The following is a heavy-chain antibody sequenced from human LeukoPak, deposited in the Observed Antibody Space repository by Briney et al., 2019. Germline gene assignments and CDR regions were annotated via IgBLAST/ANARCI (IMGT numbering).Heavy chain of an antibody. D-gene: IGHD5-12*01. J-gene: IGHJ4*02. CDR3: AKGFHSGYEPPFDY. CDR2: IWYDGSNK. CDR1: GFPFSSYS. Sequence: PGGSLRLSCVASGFPFSSYSFHWVRQAPGKGLEWVAVIWYDGSNKYYADSVKGRFTISRDNSKNTLYLQMNSLRAEDTAVYYCAKGFHSGYEPPFDYWGQGTLVTVSS. V-gene: IGHV3-30*01.